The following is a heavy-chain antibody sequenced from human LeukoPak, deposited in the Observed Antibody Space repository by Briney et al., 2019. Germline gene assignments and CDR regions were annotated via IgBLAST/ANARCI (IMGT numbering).Heavy chain of an antibody. V-gene: IGHV6-1*01. CDR3: ARQGFRRFDP. D-gene: IGHD3-3*01. Sequence: SQTLSLTCAISGDSVSSNRAAWNWFRQSPSRGLEWLGRTYYTAKWYNAYAVSVKSRITVNPDTSKNQFSLHLNSVTPEDTAVYYCARQGFRRFDPWGQGTLVTVSS. CDR2: TYYTAKWYN. J-gene: IGHJ5*02. CDR1: GDSVSSNRAA.